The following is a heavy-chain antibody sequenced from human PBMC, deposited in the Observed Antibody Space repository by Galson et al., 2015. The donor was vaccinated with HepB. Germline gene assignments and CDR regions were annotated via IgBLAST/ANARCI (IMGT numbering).Heavy chain of an antibody. CDR3: ARAILRDCSGGSCPFFDY. CDR2: IYYSGST. D-gene: IGHD2-15*01. J-gene: IGHJ4*02. V-gene: IGHV4-59*01. CDR1: GGSIGTYY. Sequence: TLSLTCTVSGGSIGTYYWSWIRQPPGKGLEWIGYIYYSGSTNYNPSLRSRVTISVDTSKNQFSLKLSSVTAADTAVYYCARAILRDCSGGSCPFFDYWGQGTLVTVSS.